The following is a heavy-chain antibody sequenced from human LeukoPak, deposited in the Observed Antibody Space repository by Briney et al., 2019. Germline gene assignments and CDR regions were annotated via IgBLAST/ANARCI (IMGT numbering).Heavy chain of an antibody. Sequence: GGSLRLSCAASGFTFSSYEMNWVRQAPGKGLEWVSYISSSGSTIYYADSVKGRFTISRDNAKNSLYLQMNSLRAEDTAVYYCARGLRDAEYFQHWGQGPLVTVSS. D-gene: IGHD2-21*02. CDR1: GFTFSSYE. CDR3: ARGLRDAEYFQH. CDR2: ISSSGSTI. V-gene: IGHV3-48*03. J-gene: IGHJ1*01.